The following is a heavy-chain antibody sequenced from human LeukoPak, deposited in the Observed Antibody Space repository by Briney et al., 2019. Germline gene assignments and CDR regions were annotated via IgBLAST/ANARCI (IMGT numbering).Heavy chain of an antibody. J-gene: IGHJ4*02. CDR1: GFTFSSYS. Sequence: GGSLRLSCAASGFTFSSYSMNWVRQAPGKGLEWVSSISSSSSYIYYADSVKGRFTISRDNAKNSLYLQMNSLRAEDTAVYYCARAGGGSRWPQTVDYWGQGTLVTVSS. V-gene: IGHV3-21*01. CDR3: ARAGGGSRWPQTVDY. D-gene: IGHD5-24*01. CDR2: ISSSSSYI.